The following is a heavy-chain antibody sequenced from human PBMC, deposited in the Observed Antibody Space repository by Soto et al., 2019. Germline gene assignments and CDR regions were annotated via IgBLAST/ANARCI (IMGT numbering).Heavy chain of an antibody. CDR3: ARDRYQQRIPVDYYYGMDV. CDR1: GFTFSSYA. D-gene: IGHD6-25*01. J-gene: IGHJ6*02. V-gene: IGHV3-30-3*01. Sequence: QVQLVESGGGVVQPGRSLRLSCAASGFTFSSYAMHWVRQAPGKGLEWVAVISYDGSNKYYADSVKGRFTISRDNSKNPLYLQMNSLRAEDTAVYYCARDRYQQRIPVDYYYGMDVWGQGTTVTVSS. CDR2: ISYDGSNK.